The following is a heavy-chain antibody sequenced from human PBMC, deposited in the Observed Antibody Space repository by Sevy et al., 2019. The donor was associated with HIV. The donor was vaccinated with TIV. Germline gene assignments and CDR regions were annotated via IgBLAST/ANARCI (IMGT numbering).Heavy chain of an antibody. V-gene: IGHV3-49*04. J-gene: IGHJ6*02. CDR3: TRAPGYCSSTSSYTIYYYGMDV. CDR2: IRSKAYGGTT. D-gene: IGHD2-2*02. Sequence: GGSLRLSCTASGFTFGDYAMSWVRQAPGKGLEWVGFIRSKAYGGTTEYAASVKGRFTISRDDSKSIAYLQMNSLKTEDTAVYYCTRAPGYCSSTSSYTIYYYGMDVWGQGTTVTVSS. CDR1: GFTFGDYA.